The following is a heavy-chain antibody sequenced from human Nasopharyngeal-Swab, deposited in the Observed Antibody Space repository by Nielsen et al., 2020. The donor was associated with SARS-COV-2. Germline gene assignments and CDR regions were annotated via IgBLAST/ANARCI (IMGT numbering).Heavy chain of an antibody. Sequence: GGSLRLSCAASGFSCDDYAMHWVRQAPGKGLEWVSGISWNSGRIGYADSVKGRFTISRDNAKNSLFLQMNSLRAEDTALYYCAKDLGIAVAGTGHDLWGQGTLVTVSS. CDR3: AKDLGIAVAGTGHDL. V-gene: IGHV3-9*01. CDR2: ISWNSGRI. CDR1: GFSCDDYA. J-gene: IGHJ5*02. D-gene: IGHD6-19*01.